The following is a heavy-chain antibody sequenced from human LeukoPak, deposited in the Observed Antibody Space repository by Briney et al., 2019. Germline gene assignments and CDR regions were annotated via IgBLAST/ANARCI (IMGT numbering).Heavy chain of an antibody. Sequence: SETLSLTCAVSGYSISSGYYWGWIRQPPGKGLEWIGSIYQSGSAYYNPSLKSRVTISVDTSKNQFSLKLSSVTAADTAVYYCAIGGYCSSTSCYEGFDPWGQGTLVTVSS. D-gene: IGHD2-2*01. CDR1: GYSISSGYY. CDR2: IYQSGSA. CDR3: AIGGYCSSTSCYEGFDP. V-gene: IGHV4-38-2*01. J-gene: IGHJ5*02.